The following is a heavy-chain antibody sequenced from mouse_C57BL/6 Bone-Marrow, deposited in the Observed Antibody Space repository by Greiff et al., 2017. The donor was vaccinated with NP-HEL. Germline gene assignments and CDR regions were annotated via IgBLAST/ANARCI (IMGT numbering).Heavy chain of an antibody. D-gene: IGHD1-1*01. V-gene: IGHV5-17*01. CDR3: ALITTVVATDFDY. J-gene: IGHJ2*01. CDR2: ISSGSSTI. CDR1: GFTFSDYG. Sequence: EVQGVESGGGLVKPGGSLKLSCAASGFTFSDYGMHWVRQAPEKGLEWVAYISSGSSTIYYADTVKGRFTISRDNAKNTLFLQMTSLRSEDTAMYYCALITTVVATDFDYWGQGTTLTVSS.